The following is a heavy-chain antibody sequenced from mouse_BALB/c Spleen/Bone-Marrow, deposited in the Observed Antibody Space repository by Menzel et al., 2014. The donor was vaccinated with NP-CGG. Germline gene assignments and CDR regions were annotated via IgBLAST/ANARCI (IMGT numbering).Heavy chain of an antibody. Sequence: EVKLQESGGDLVKPGGSLKLSCAASGFTFSSYGMSWVRQTPDKRLEWVATISTGGSQTYYTDSVKGRFTISRDNAKNTLYLQMSSLKSEDSAIYYCARRGYDNSYWYFGVWGAGTTVTVSS. CDR1: GFTFSSYG. D-gene: IGHD2-3*01. V-gene: IGHV5-6*02. CDR2: ISTGGSQT. J-gene: IGHJ1*01. CDR3: ARRGYDNSYWYFGV.